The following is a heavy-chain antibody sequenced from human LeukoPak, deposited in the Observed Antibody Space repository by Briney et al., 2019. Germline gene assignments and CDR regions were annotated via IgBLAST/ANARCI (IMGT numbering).Heavy chain of an antibody. D-gene: IGHD3-3*01. CDR2: INHSGST. Sequence: SETLSLTCAVYGGSFSGYYWSWIRQPPGKGLEWIGEINHSGSTNYNPSLKSRVTISVDTSKNQFSLKLSSVTAADTAVYYCAREVKAYYEFWSGYRGKYYFDYWGQGTLVTVSS. CDR3: AREVKAYYEFWSGYRGKYYFDY. CDR1: GGSFSGYY. J-gene: IGHJ4*02. V-gene: IGHV4-34*01.